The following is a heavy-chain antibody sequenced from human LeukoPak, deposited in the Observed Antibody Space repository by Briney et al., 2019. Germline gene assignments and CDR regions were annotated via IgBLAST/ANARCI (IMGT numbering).Heavy chain of an antibody. V-gene: IGHV1-46*01. Sequence: GASVKVSCKASGYSFTSYYIHWVRQAPGQGLEWLGIINCSGGSTSYAQKFQGRVTMTRDTSTRTVYMELSSLRAEDTAVYYCASRTGYYDWDAFDIWGQGTMVTVSS. CDR1: GYSFTSYY. D-gene: IGHD3/OR15-3a*01. CDR3: ASRTGYYDWDAFDI. CDR2: INCSGGST. J-gene: IGHJ3*02.